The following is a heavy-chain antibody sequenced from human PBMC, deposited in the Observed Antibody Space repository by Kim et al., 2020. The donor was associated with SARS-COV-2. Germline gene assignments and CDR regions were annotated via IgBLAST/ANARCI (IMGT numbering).Heavy chain of an antibody. CDR1: GYTFTGYY. V-gene: IGHV1-2*06. Sequence: ASVKVSCKASGYTFTGYYMHWVRQAPGQGLEWMGRINPNSGGTNYAQKFQGRVTMTRDTSISTAYMELSRLRSDDTAVYYCARINPTSIQLWLGYYGMDVWGQGTTVTVSS. CDR3: ARINPTSIQLWLGYYGMDV. CDR2: INPNSGGT. D-gene: IGHD5-18*01. J-gene: IGHJ6*02.